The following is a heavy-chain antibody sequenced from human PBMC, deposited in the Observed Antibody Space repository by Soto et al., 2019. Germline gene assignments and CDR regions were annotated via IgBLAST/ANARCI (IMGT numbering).Heavy chain of an antibody. CDR1: GFTFSSYG. J-gene: IGHJ5*02. CDR2: ISYDGSNK. Sequence: GGSLRLSCAASGFTFSSYGMHWVRQAPGKGLEWVAVISYDGSNKYYADSVKGRFTISRDNSKNTLYLQMNSLRAEDTAVYYCAKDHRNRGWFDPWGQGTLVTVSS. V-gene: IGHV3-30*18. CDR3: AKDHRNRGWFDP.